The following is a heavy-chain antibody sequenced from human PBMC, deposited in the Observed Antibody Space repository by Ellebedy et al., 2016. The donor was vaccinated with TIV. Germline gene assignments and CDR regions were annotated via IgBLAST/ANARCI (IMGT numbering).Heavy chain of an antibody. J-gene: IGHJ5*02. Sequence: GESLKISXAASGFTFSAYDMHWVRQAPGKGLECVAYISSTGASTYYVDSVKGRFTISRDNAKNTLYLQMNSLRAEDTAVYYCARDRIHSGYYRGGPVVWFDPWGQGTLVTVSS. V-gene: IGHV3-48*04. CDR3: ARDRIHSGYYRGGPVVWFDP. D-gene: IGHD3-22*01. CDR1: GFTFSAYD. CDR2: ISSTGAST.